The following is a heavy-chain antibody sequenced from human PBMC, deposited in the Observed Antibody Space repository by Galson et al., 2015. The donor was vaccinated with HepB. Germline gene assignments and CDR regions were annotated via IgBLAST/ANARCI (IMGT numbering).Heavy chain of an antibody. CDR3: ARNRGYCSGGSCYSSWFDP. D-gene: IGHD2-15*01. CDR1: GYTFTSYG. CDR2: ISAYNGNT. V-gene: IGHV1-18*01. Sequence: SVKVSCKASGYTFTSYGINWVRQAPGQGLEWMGWISAYNGNTNYAQKLQGRVTMTTDTFTSIAYMELRSLRSDDTAVYYCARNRGYCSGGSCYSSWFDPWGQGTLVTVSS. J-gene: IGHJ5*02.